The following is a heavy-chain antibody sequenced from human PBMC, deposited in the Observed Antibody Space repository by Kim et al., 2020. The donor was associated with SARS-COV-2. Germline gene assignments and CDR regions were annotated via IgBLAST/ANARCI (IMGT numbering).Heavy chain of an antibody. V-gene: IGHV4-4*07. Sequence: SETLSLTCTVSGGSISSYYWSWIRQPAGRGLEWIGRIYTSGSTNYNPSLKSRVTMSVDTSKNQFSLKLSSVTAADTAVYYCARLYCSGGSCYFDYWGQGTLVTVSS. CDR2: IYTSGST. J-gene: IGHJ4*02. CDR1: GGSISSYY. D-gene: IGHD2-15*01. CDR3: ARLYCSGGSCYFDY.